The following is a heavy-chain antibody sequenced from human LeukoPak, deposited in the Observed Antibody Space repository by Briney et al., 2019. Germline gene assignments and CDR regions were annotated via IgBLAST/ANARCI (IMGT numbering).Heavy chain of an antibody. Sequence: GGSLRLSCAASGFTFISYAMNWVRQAPGKGLEWVSTISASGGSTYYADSVKARFTISRDNSKNTLYLQMNSLRAEDTAIYYCAKALDYGGIEMTDYWGQGSLVTVSS. CDR1: GFTFISYA. CDR2: ISASGGST. V-gene: IGHV3-23*01. J-gene: IGHJ4*02. CDR3: AKALDYGGIEMTDY. D-gene: IGHD4-17*01.